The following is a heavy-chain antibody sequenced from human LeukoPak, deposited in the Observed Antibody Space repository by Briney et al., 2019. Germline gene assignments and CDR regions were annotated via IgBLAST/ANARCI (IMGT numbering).Heavy chain of an antibody. CDR1: GFTFSSYA. D-gene: IGHD6-25*01. Sequence: GGSLRLSCAASGFTFSSYAMSWVRPAPGKGLEWGSGISASGGSTYYADSVKGRFTISRDNSKNTLYLQMYSLRAEDTAVYYCAKGPQRLDPWGQGTLVTVSS. CDR2: ISASGGST. J-gene: IGHJ5*02. V-gene: IGHV3-23*01. CDR3: AKGPQRLDP.